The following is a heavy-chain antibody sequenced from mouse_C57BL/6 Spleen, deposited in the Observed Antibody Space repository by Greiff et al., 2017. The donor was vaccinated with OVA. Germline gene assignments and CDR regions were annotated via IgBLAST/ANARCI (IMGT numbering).Heavy chain of an antibody. CDR1: GFTFSSYA. Sequence: EVKLMESGEGLVKPGGSLKLSCAASGFTFSSYAMSWVRQTPEKRLEWVAYISSGGDYIYYADTVKGRFTISRDNARNTLYLQMSSLRSEDTAMYYCARRSYYAMDYWGQGTSVTVSS. CDR2: ISSGGDYI. CDR3: ARRSYYAMDY. V-gene: IGHV5S21*01. J-gene: IGHJ4*01.